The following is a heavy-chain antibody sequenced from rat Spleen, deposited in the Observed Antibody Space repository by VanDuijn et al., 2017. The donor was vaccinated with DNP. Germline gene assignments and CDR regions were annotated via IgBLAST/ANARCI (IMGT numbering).Heavy chain of an antibody. Sequence: QVQLKESGPGLVQPSQTLSLTCTVAGFSLTSYNVHWVRQFPGKALEWMGVIWNTGGTQYNSALKSRLSISKDTSKSQVLLKVNSLQSEDTATYYCARDRGTVATGAMDAWGQGTSVTVSS. CDR2: IWNTGGT. CDR1: GFSLTSYN. CDR3: ARDRGTVATGAMDA. J-gene: IGHJ4*01. V-gene: IGHV2-41*01. D-gene: IGHD4-3*01.